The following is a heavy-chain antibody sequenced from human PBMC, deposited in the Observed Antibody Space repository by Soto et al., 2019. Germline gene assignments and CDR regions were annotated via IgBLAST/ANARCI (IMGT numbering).Heavy chain of an antibody. CDR1: GFTFSSYG. D-gene: IGHD3-22*01. Sequence: GGSLRLSCAASGFTFSSYGMHCVRQAPGKGLEWVAVICYDGSKEYYADSVKGRFTISRDNSKNTVYLQMNSPRAEDTAVYYCARDRDYFDTSGYYYYFDHWGQGTLVTVSS. CDR2: ICYDGSKE. CDR3: ARDRDYFDTSGYYYYFDH. J-gene: IGHJ4*02. V-gene: IGHV3-33*01.